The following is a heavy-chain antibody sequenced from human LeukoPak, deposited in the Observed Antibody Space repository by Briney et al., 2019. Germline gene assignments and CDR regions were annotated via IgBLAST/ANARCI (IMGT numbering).Heavy chain of an antibody. CDR2: IIPIFGTA. CDR3: AREGVGSGVYYYYYGMDV. J-gene: IGHJ6*02. D-gene: IGHD3-10*01. CDR1: GGTFSSYA. V-gene: IGHV1-69*13. Sequence: SVKVSCKASGGTFSSYAISWVRQAPGQGLEWMGGIIPIFGTANYAQKFQGRVTITADESTSTAYMELSSLRSEDTAVYYCAREGVGSGVYYYYYGMDVWGQGTLVTVSS.